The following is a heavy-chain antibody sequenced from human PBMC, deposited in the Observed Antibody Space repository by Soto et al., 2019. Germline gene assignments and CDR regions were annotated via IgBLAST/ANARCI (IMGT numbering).Heavy chain of an antibody. V-gene: IGHV1-3*04. CDR3: ARDGAALAYDLDC. J-gene: IGHJ4*02. CDR1: GYPFTSYA. CDR2: INTETGNR. Sequence: QVQLVQSGAEVKKPGASVKVSCKASGYPFTSYAMHWVRQAPGERLEWVGWINTETGNRRYSQKLQGRVTITRDTSTNTVYMELSSLRSEDTAIYYCARDGAALAYDLDCWGQGTLVTVSS. D-gene: IGHD6-19*01.